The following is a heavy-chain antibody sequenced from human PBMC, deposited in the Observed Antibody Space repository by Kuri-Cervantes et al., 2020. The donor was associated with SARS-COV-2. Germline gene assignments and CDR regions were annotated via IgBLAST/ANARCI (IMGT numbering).Heavy chain of an antibody. CDR1: GFTFSSSA. CDR3: AKDGSTSGSYAY. CDR2: ISGYGDIT. V-gene: IGHV3-23*01. J-gene: IGHJ4*02. D-gene: IGHD1-26*01. Sequence: GESLKISCAASGFTFSSSAMSWVRQAPGKGLEWVSAISGYGDITHYADSVKGRFTISRDNSKNTLYLQMNSLRAEDTAVYYCAKDGSTSGSYAYRGQGTLVTVSS.